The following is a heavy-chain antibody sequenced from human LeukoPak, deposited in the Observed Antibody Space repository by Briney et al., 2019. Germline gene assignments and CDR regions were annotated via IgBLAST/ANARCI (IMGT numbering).Heavy chain of an antibody. J-gene: IGHJ3*02. V-gene: IGHV3-30*02. Sequence: GGSLRLSCAASGFTFSSYGMHWVRQAPGKGLEWVAFIRYDGSNKYYADSVKGRFTISRDNSKNSLYLQMNSLRAEDTALYYCAKDTGDGCNSASDAFDIWGQGTMVTVSS. CDR2: IRYDGSNK. CDR1: GFTFSSYG. CDR3: AKDTGDGCNSASDAFDI. D-gene: IGHD5-24*01.